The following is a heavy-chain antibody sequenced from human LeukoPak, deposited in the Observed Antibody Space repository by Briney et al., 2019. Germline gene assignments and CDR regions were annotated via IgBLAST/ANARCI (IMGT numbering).Heavy chain of an antibody. CDR3: AGAAYDNSGYLTL. J-gene: IGHJ4*02. D-gene: IGHD3-22*01. CDR2: IWYDGTNK. CDR1: GFTFSSYG. V-gene: IGHV3-33*01. Sequence: GGSLRLSCVASGFTFSSYGMHWVRQAPGKGLEWVAVIWYDGTNKYNADSVKGRFTISRESPKNTLYLQMNSLRAEDTAVYYCAGAAYDNSGYLTLWGQGTLVTVSS.